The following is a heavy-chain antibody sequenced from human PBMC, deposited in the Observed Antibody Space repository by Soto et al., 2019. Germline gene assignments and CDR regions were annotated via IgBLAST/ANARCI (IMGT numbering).Heavy chain of an antibody. D-gene: IGHD5-12*01. CDR1: GFTVSSNY. CDR3: AVGLDIVAGAFDI. V-gene: IGHV3-53*04. CDR2: IYSGGST. Sequence: EVQLVESGGGLVQPGGSLRLSCAASGFTVSSNYMSWVRQAPGKGLEWVSVIYSGGSTYYADSVKGRFTISRHNSKNTLYLQMYSLRAEDTAVYYCAVGLDIVAGAFDIWSQGTMVTVSS. J-gene: IGHJ3*02.